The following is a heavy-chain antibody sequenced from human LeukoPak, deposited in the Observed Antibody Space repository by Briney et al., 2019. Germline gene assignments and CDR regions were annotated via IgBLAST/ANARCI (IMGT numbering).Heavy chain of an antibody. CDR2: IYYSGST. CDR3: ARAYYGSGKPLDY. D-gene: IGHD3-10*01. V-gene: IGHV4-59*01. CDR1: GDSISSYY. Sequence: SETLSLTCSVSGDSISSYYWSWIRQPPGKGLEWIGYIYYSGSTNYSPSLKSRVTISVDTSKNQFSLRLSSVTAADTAVYYCARAYYGSGKPLDYWGQGTLVTVSS. J-gene: IGHJ4*02.